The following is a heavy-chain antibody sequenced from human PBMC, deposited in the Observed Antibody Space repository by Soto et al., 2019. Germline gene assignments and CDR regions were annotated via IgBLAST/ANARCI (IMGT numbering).Heavy chain of an antibody. J-gene: IGHJ4*02. CDR2: IYYSGST. V-gene: IGHV4-30-4*01. CDR1: GGPISSGDYY. Sequence: PSETLSLTCTVSGGPISSGDYYWSWIRQPPGKGLEWIGYIYYSGSTYYNPSLKSRVTISVDTSKNQFSLKLSSVTAADTAVYYCARVVDSSGYYHDYWGQGTLVTVSS. CDR3: ARVVDSSGYYHDY. D-gene: IGHD3-22*01.